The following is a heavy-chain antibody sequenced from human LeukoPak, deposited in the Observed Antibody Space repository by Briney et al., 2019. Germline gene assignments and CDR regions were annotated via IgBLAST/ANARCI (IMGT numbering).Heavy chain of an antibody. Sequence: SETLSLTCTVSGGSISSYYWSWIRQPPGKGLEWIGYIYYSGSTNYNPSLKSRVTISVDTSKNQSPLKLSSVTAADTAVYYCATLRVNWFDPWGQGTLVTVSS. D-gene: IGHD4/OR15-4a*01. CDR3: ATLRVNWFDP. CDR1: GGSISSYY. J-gene: IGHJ5*02. V-gene: IGHV4-59*01. CDR2: IYYSGST.